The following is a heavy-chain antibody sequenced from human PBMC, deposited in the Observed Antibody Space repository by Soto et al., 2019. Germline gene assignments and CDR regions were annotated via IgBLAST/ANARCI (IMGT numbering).Heavy chain of an antibody. Sequence: NPSETLSLTCTVSGVSITPYYWTWIRHPPGKGLEWIGYVYHTGNTYYNPSLKSRVTISLDTSKNQVSLRLKSVTAADTAVYYCAREQYNWKLWGQGTLVTVS. CDR1: GVSITPYY. CDR2: VYHTGNT. CDR3: AREQYNWKL. D-gene: IGHD1-20*01. V-gene: IGHV4-59*01. J-gene: IGHJ4*02.